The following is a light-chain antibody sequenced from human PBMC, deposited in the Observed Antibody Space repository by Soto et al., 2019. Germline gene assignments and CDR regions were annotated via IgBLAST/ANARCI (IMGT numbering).Light chain of an antibody. CDR3: QQTYTTPWT. Sequence: DLQMTQSPSSLSASVGDKVTITCRASQSINTYLSWYQKKPGEPPNLLLYTSSSLRSGVPSRFSGSGSGTDFTLTISSLQPVDFATYYCQQTYTTPWTFGQGTKVEIK. CDR1: QSINTY. V-gene: IGKV1-39*01. J-gene: IGKJ1*01. CDR2: TSS.